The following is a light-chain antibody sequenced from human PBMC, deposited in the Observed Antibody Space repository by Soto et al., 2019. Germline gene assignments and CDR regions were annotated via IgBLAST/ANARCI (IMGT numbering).Light chain of an antibody. CDR3: AAWDDSLNGYVV. J-gene: IGLJ2*01. V-gene: IGLV1-44*01. CDR2: TNN. CDR1: SSNIGSNT. Sequence: QSVLTQPPSASGTPGQRVTISCSGSSSNIGSNTVNWYQQLPGTAPKLLISTNNQRPSGVPDRFSGSKSGTSASLAISGLQSGDEADYYCAAWDDSLNGYVVFGGGTKLTVL.